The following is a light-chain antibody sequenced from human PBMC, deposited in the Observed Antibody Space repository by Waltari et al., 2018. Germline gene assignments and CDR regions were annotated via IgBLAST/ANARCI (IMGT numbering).Light chain of an antibody. CDR3: MQALQTPGT. CDR1: QDISRW. Sequence: DIQMTQSPSSVSASVGDRVIITCRASQDISRWLAWYQQTPGKAPKFLIYDASTLQSGVPSRFSGTGSGTDFTLKISRVEAEDVGVFYCMQALQTPGTFGQGTRLEIK. CDR2: DAS. J-gene: IGKJ5*01. V-gene: IGKV1-12*01.